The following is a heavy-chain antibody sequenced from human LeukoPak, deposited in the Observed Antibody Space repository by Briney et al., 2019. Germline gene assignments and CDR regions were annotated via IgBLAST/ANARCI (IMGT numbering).Heavy chain of an antibody. V-gene: IGHV4-59*11. CDR3: ARVLTAIIHRYYYYYMDV. J-gene: IGHJ6*03. CDR2: IYYSGST. Sequence: SETLSLTCTVSGGSISSHYWSWIRQPPGKGLEWIGYIYYSGSTNYNPSLKSRVTISVDTSKNQFSLKLSSVTAADTAVYYCARVLTAIIHRYYYYYMDVWGKGTTVTVSS. CDR1: GGSISSHY. D-gene: IGHD2-2*02.